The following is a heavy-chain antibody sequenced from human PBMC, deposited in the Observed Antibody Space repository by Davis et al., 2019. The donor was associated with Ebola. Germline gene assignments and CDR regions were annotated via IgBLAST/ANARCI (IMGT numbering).Heavy chain of an antibody. CDR1: GYSFTSYW. D-gene: IGHD5-12*01. Sequence: KVSCKGSGYSFTSYWIGWVRQMPGKGLEWMGIISPSDSDTTYSPSFQGQVTISVDRAISTAYLQWNSLKASDTAVYYCAKLGYSAYDKGWFGPWGQGTLVTVSS. J-gene: IGHJ5*02. V-gene: IGHV5-51*01. CDR2: ISPSDSDT. CDR3: AKLGYSAYDKGWFGP.